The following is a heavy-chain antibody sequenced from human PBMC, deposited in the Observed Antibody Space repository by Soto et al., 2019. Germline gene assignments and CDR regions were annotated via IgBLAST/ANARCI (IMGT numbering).Heavy chain of an antibody. V-gene: IGHV3-23*01. J-gene: IGHJ6*02. CDR3: AKDSNYDDAYGMDV. CDR1: GFTFSSYA. CDR2: ISDSGGST. Sequence: PGGSLRLSCAASGFTFSSYAMSWVRQAPGKGLEWVSAISDSGGSTYYADSVKGRFTISRDNSRNTLYLQMNNLRADDTAVYYCAKDSNYDDAYGMDVWGQGTTVTVSS. D-gene: IGHD4-4*01.